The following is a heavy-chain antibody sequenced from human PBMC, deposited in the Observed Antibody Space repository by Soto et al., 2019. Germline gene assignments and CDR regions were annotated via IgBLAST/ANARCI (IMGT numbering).Heavy chain of an antibody. Sequence: PGGSLRLSCAASGFTFSSYSMTWFRQAPGKGLEWVSGINWNGGSTGYADSVKGRFTISRDNAKNSLYLQMNSLRAEDTALYYCAGGRNRNYYGSGSWNVWGQGTTVTVSS. J-gene: IGHJ6*02. CDR3: AGGRNRNYYGSGSWNV. D-gene: IGHD3-10*01. V-gene: IGHV3-20*04. CDR2: INWNGGST. CDR1: GFTFSSYS.